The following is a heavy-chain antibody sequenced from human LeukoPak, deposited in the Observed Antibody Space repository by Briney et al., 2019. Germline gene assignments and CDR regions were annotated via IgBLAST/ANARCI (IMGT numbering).Heavy chain of an antibody. D-gene: IGHD3-10*01. V-gene: IGHV4-4*02. CDR3: AREGDPTGSYYNY. J-gene: IGHJ4*02. Sequence: KTSETLSLTCDVSGVSISSSNRWSWVRQPPGKGLEWIGEIHHSGSTNYNPSLKSRVTISVDKSKNQFSLNLNSVTAADTAVYYCAREGDPTGSYYNYWGQGILVTVSS. CDR1: GVSISSSNR. CDR2: IHHSGST.